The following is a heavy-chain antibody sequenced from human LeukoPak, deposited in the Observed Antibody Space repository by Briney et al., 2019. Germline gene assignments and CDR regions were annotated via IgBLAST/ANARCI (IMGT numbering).Heavy chain of an antibody. D-gene: IGHD3-22*01. V-gene: IGHV4-34*01. CDR1: GGSFSGYY. CDR2: INHSGST. Sequence: SETLSLTCAVYGGSFSGYYWSWIRQPPGKGLEWIGEINHSGSTNYNPSLKSRVTISVDTSKNQFSLKLSSVTAADTAVYYCARCKKNNYDSSGYHGDWFDPWGQGALVTVSS. CDR3: ARCKKNNYDSSGYHGDWFDP. J-gene: IGHJ5*02.